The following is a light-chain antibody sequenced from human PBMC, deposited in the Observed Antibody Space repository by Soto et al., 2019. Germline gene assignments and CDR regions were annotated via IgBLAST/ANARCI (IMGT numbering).Light chain of an antibody. J-gene: IGLJ1*01. CDR3: SSYTSSSTPDV. CDR2: EVN. V-gene: IGLV2-14*01. Sequence: QSALTQPASVSGSPGQSITISCTGISSDVAGSNYVSWYQHHPGKAPKLIIYEVNNRPSGVSNRFSGSKSGNTASLTISGLQAEDEADYYCSSYTSSSTPDVFGSGTKVTVL. CDR1: SSDVAGSNY.